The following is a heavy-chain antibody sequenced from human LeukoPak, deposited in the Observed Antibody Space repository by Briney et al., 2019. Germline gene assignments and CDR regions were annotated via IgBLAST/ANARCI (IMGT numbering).Heavy chain of an antibody. CDR3: ARPRSGSYYGAFDI. J-gene: IGHJ3*02. V-gene: IGHV5-51*01. CDR1: GYSFTSYW. CDR2: IYPGDSNI. D-gene: IGHD1-26*01. Sequence: GESLKISCKVSGYSFTSYWIGWVRQMPGKGPEWMGIIYPGDSNIKYSPSFQGQVTISADKSISTAYLQWSSLKASDTAMYYCARPRSGSYYGAFDIWGPGTMVTVSS.